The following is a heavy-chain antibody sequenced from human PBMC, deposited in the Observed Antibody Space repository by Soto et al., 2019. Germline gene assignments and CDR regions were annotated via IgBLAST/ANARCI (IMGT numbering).Heavy chain of an antibody. D-gene: IGHD2-15*01. V-gene: IGHV4-30-4*01. CDR3: ARDTKTGGSSGNYYHYGMDV. CDR1: AGSISSGHYY. CDR2: FYYSGST. J-gene: IGHJ6*02. Sequence: SETLSLTSTVAAGSISSGHYYWSWIRQPPGKGLEWIGYFYYSGSTYYNPSLKSRVTISVDTSKNQFSLKLSSVTAADTAVYYCARDTKTGGSSGNYYHYGMDVWGQGTTVTVSS.